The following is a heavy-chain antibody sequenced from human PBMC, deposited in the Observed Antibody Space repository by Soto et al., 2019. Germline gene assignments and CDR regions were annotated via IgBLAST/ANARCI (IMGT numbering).Heavy chain of an antibody. J-gene: IGHJ4*02. Sequence: ASVKVSCKASGYTFTSYAMHWVRQAPGQRLEWMGWINAGNGNTKYSQKFQGRVTITRDTSASTAYMELSSLRSEDTAVYYCAGVGSGWYDRAFDYWGQGTLVTVSS. CDR1: GYTFTSYA. V-gene: IGHV1-3*01. CDR2: INAGNGNT. D-gene: IGHD6-19*01. CDR3: AGVGSGWYDRAFDY.